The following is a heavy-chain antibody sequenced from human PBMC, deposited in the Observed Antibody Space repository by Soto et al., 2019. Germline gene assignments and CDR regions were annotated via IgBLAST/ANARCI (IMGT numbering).Heavy chain of an antibody. CDR2: ISYDGSNK. Sequence: GGSLRLSCAASGFTFSNYAMHWVRQAPGKGLEWVAVISYDGSNKYYADSVKGRFTISRDNSKNTLYLQVNSLRAEDTAVYYCARAEGPIAASGHFDYWGQGTLVTVSS. CDR1: GFTFSNYA. CDR3: ARAEGPIAASGHFDY. D-gene: IGHD6-13*01. J-gene: IGHJ4*02. V-gene: IGHV3-30-3*01.